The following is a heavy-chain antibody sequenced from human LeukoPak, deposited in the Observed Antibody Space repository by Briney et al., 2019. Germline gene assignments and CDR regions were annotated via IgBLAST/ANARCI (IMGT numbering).Heavy chain of an antibody. CDR3: TRARTVGSITIPFDL. D-gene: IGHD3-3*01. Sequence: GGSLRLSCAASGFSFNSYWMSWVRQAPGKRLEWAANIKQDGSETKYVDSVKGRFTISRDNAKNSLFLQMDSLRAEDTAVYYCTRARTVGSITIPFDLWGRGTQVTVSS. CDR2: IKQDGSET. J-gene: IGHJ2*01. CDR1: GFSFNSYW. V-gene: IGHV3-7*01.